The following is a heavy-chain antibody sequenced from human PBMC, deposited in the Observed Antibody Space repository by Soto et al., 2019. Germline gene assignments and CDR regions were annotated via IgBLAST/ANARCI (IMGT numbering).Heavy chain of an antibody. J-gene: IGHJ1*01. CDR3: SRAVQGSYWYFDR. V-gene: IGHV4-30-4*01. D-gene: IGHD3-9*01. CDR1: GGSISSTTYY. CDR2: IYYTGVT. Sequence: QVQLQEWVPGLVKTSETLSLSCTGSGGSISSTTYYWSCIRQPPGKGLELVGYIYYTGVTFYNPSLTSRLSISLDTSKNQFSLRLTSVTAADTAVYDYSRAVQGSYWYFDRCGQGTLFTVSS.